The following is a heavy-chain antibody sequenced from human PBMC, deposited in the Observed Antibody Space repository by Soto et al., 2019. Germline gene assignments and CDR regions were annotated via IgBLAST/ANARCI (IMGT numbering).Heavy chain of an antibody. CDR3: ASPVLRYFDWLQWHYGMDV. J-gene: IGHJ6*02. CDR2: ISSSGSTI. CDR1: GFTFSSYE. D-gene: IGHD3-9*01. V-gene: IGHV3-48*03. Sequence: HPVGSLRLSCAASGFTFSSYEMNWVRQAPGKGLEWVSYISSSGSTIYYADSVKGRFTISRDNAKNSLYLQMNSLRAEDTAVYYCASPVLRYFDWLQWHYGMDVWGQGTTVTVSS.